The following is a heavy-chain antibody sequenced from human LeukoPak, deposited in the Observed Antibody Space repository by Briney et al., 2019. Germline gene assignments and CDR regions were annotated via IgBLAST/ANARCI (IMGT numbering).Heavy chain of an antibody. D-gene: IGHD6-19*01. CDR2: TYSSGST. CDR1: GGSVSSGSYY. CDR3: ARDPIENNSGPR. V-gene: IGHV4-61*01. J-gene: IGHJ4*02. Sequence: PSETLSLTCTVSGGSVSSGSYYWSWIRQPPGKGLEWIGYTYSSGSTTYNPSPKSRVTISLDTSKNQFSLKLNSVTAADTAVYYCARDPIENNSGPRWGQGTLVTVSS.